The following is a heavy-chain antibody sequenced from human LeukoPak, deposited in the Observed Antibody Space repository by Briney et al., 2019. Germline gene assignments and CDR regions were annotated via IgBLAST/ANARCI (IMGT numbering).Heavy chain of an antibody. CDR3: ARESVETLIATNWFDP. CDR1: GFTFSSYW. V-gene: IGHV3-74*01. D-gene: IGHD2-8*01. Sequence: HTGGSLRLSCAASGFTFSSYWMHWVRHAPGKGLVWVSRINSDGSSTSYADSVKGRFTISRDNAKNTLYLQMNRLRAEDTAVYYCARESVETLIATNWFDPWGQGTLVTVSS. CDR2: INSDGSST. J-gene: IGHJ5*02.